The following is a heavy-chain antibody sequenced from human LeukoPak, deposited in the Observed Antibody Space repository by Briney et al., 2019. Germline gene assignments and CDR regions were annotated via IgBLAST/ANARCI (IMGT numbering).Heavy chain of an antibody. Sequence: GGSLRLSCAASGFTFSSNFMTWVGQAPGKGLVLVSLLYSDRSTYYADSVKGSFTISSDNSKNTLYLQMNSLSAEDTAVYYCAVGNSFGHYFDYWGQGTLVTVSS. V-gene: IGHV3-66*01. D-gene: IGHD5-18*01. CDR3: AVGNSFGHYFDY. CDR2: LYSDRST. CDR1: GFTFSSNF. J-gene: IGHJ4*02.